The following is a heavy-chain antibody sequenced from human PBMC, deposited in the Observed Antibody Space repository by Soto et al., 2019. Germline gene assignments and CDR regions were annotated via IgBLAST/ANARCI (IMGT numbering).Heavy chain of an antibody. D-gene: IGHD3-22*01. Sequence: ASVKVSCKASGYAFTRVTIHWVRQAPGQRLEWMGSINTVNGNTRXXQNFQGRVXFTRDTSSNTAXMELSXLISEDTAVYYCARPKDYDDCVDLWAQGTLVTVSS. CDR2: INTVNGNT. CDR3: ARPKDYDDCVDL. J-gene: IGHJ4*02. CDR1: GYAFTRVT. V-gene: IGHV1-3*04.